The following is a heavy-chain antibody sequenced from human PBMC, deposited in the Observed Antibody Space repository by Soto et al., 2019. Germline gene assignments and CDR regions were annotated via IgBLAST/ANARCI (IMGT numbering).Heavy chain of an antibody. CDR1: GFTFSSYG. D-gene: IGHD3-10*01. V-gene: IGHV3-33*01. Sequence: QVQLVESGGGVVQPGRSLRLSCAASGFTFSSYGMHWVRQAQGKGLEWGAVIWYDGSNKYYADSVKGRFTISRDNSKNTLYLQMNSLRAEDTAVYYCARDTARDKVRIYYGMDVWGQGTTVTVSS. CDR3: ARDTARDKVRIYYGMDV. J-gene: IGHJ6*02. CDR2: IWYDGSNK.